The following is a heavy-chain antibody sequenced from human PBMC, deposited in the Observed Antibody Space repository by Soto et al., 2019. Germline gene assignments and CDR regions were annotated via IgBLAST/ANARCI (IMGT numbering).Heavy chain of an antibody. V-gene: IGHV4-34*01. CDR2: INHSGNT. CDR1: GGSFNDYY. CDR3: ARGSTVTMVVRY. Sequence: QVQLQHWGAGLLKPSETLSLTCAVYGGSFNDYYWSWIRQPPGKGLEWIGEINHSGNTKYNPSLKTRVAMSVDASKNQFSLNLNSVTGADTAIYYCARGSTVTMVVRYWGQGTLVTVSS. D-gene: IGHD3-22*01. J-gene: IGHJ4*02.